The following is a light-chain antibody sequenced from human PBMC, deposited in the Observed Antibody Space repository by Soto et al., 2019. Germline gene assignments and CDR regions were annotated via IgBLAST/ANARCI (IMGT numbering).Light chain of an antibody. CDR2: EVN. CDR1: SSDVGAYNY. CDR3: SSFTGGSTLVV. J-gene: IGLJ2*01. Sequence: QSALTQPPSASGSPGQSVTISCTGTSSDVGAYNYVSWYLQHPGKAPKLLIYEVNNRPSGVSNRFSGSRSGNTASLTISGLQTEDEADYYCSSFTGGSTLVVFGGGTKLTVL. V-gene: IGLV2-14*01.